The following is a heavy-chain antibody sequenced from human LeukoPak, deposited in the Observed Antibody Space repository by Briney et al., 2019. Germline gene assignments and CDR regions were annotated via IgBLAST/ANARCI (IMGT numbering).Heavy chain of an antibody. Sequence: GGSLRLSCAASGFTFSSYWMNWVRQAPGKRLEWVANIKQDGSEKYYVDSVRGRFTISRDNANNSLFLQMNSLRAEDTAVYYCAKDKTRSGRSFFDYWGKGTTVTVSS. CDR2: IKQDGSEK. J-gene: IGHJ6*04. CDR3: AKDKTRSGRSFFDY. CDR1: GFTFSSYW. V-gene: IGHV3-7*01. D-gene: IGHD2-15*01.